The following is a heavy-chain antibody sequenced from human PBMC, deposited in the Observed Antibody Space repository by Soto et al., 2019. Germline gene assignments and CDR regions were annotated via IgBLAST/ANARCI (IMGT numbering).Heavy chain of an antibody. J-gene: IGHJ4*02. CDR1: GFSFSGFA. CDR3: AKDSIPYSSSYDLDH. D-gene: IGHD6-6*01. CDR2: ITGTGVSI. V-gene: IGHV3-23*01. Sequence: GGSLKLSCVASGFSFSGFAMSWVRQAPGKGLVWVSSITGTGVSIYYADSVRGRFTISRDNSKNTLYLQMSSLRAEDTARYYYAKDSIPYSSSYDLDHWGRGALVTVSS.